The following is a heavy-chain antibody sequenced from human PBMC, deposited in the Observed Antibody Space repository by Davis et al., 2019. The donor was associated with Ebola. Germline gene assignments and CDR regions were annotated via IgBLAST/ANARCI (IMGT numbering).Heavy chain of an antibody. CDR1: GYSFTSYW. CDR3: ARQGGRGAVEMATIGDY. J-gene: IGHJ4*02. Sequence: GESLKISCKGSGYSFTSYWIGWVRQMPGKGLEWMGIIYPGDSDTRYSPSLQGQVTFSVDKSINTAYLQWSSLRASDSAIYYCARQGGRGAVEMATIGDYWGQGTLLTVSS. CDR2: IYPGDSDT. V-gene: IGHV5-51*01. D-gene: IGHD5-24*01.